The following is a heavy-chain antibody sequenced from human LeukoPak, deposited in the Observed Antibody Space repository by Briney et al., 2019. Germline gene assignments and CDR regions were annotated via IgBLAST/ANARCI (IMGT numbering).Heavy chain of an antibody. V-gene: IGHV1-18*04. Sequence: ASVKVSCKASGYTFTGYYMHWVRQAPGQGLEWMGWISAYNGNTNYAQKLQGRVTMTTDTSTSTAYMELRSLRSDDTAVYYCARDSGNGYYYDSSGYYYDYWGQGTLVTVSS. CDR1: GYTFTGYY. CDR2: ISAYNGNT. J-gene: IGHJ4*02. CDR3: ARDSGNGYYYDSSGYYYDY. D-gene: IGHD3-22*01.